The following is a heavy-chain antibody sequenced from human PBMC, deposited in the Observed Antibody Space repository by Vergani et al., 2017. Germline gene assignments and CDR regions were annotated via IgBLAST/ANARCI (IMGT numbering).Heavy chain of an antibody. CDR3: ARDSIGWYFDL. V-gene: IGHV4-59*01. Sequence: QVQLQESGPGLVKPSETLSLTCTVSGDSISSYYWSWIRQPQGKGLEWIGYIYYSASTNYNHSLKSRVTISVDTSKNQFSLKLSSVTAADTAVYYCARDSIGWYFDLWGRGTLVTLSS. CDR2: IYYSAST. J-gene: IGHJ2*01. CDR1: GDSISSYY. D-gene: IGHD3-22*01.